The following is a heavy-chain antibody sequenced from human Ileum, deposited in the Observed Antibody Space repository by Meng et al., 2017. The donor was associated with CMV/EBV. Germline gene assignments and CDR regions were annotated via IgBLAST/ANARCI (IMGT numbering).Heavy chain of an antibody. CDR2: FYSSDTY. D-gene: IGHD1-26*01. CDR3: ARGPGASTREGFDY. Sequence: QVQLQAPGPGPVKPSATLSLTCTVSGGSVNNYYWSWIRQSAGKGLEWIGRFYSSDTYNYHPSLDSRVTMSLDTSKNQFSLNLRSVTAADTATYYCARGPGASTREGFDYWGPGTLVTVSS. V-gene: IGHV4-4*07. CDR1: GGSVNNYY. J-gene: IGHJ4*02.